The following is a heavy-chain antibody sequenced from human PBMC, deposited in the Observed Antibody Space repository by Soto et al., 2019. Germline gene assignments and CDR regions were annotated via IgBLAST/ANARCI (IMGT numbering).Heavy chain of an antibody. D-gene: IGHD3-10*01. J-gene: IGHJ4*02. Sequence: KTSETLSLTCAVYGGSSSGYYWSWIRQPPGKGLEWIGEINYSGSTNYNPSLKSRVTIFLDTSKNQFSLKFSSVTAADTAVYYCARGPNVSGSYYNYWGQGTLVTVSS. V-gene: IGHV4-34*01. CDR1: GGSSSGYY. CDR2: INYSGST. CDR3: ARGPNVSGSYYNY.